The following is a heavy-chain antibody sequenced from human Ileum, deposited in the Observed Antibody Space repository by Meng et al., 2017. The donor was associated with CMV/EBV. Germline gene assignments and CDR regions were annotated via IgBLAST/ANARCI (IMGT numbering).Heavy chain of an antibody. Sequence: QVQLQETGPALVKPSQTRSLTCTVSGGSFGGGYYWNWIRQPAGKGLEWIGRIYTSGSTNYNPSLKSRFTTSVDTSKNQFSLNLTSVTAADTAVDYCARDSAWLIDQWGQGTLVTVSS. CDR2: IYTSGST. CDR3: ARDSAWLIDQ. CDR1: GGSFGGGYY. J-gene: IGHJ4*02. V-gene: IGHV4-61*02. D-gene: IGHD6-19*01.